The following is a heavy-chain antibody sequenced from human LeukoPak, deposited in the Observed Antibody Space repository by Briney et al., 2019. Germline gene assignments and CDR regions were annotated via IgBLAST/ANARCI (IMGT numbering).Heavy chain of an antibody. CDR3: ARDFWSGSPPLYYYYMDV. V-gene: IGHV1-2*02. J-gene: IGHJ6*03. D-gene: IGHD3-3*01. CDR2: INPNSGGT. CDR1: GYTCTGYY. Sequence: ASVKVSCKASGYTCTGYYMHWVRQAPGQGLEWLGWINPNSGGTNYAQKLQGRVTMTTDTSTSTAYMELRSLRSDDTAVYYCARDFWSGSPPLYYYYMDVWGKGTTVTVSS.